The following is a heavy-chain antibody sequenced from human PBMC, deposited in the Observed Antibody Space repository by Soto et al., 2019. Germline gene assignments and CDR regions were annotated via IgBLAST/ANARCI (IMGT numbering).Heavy chain of an antibody. V-gene: IGHV1-69*02. D-gene: IGHD1-1*01. J-gene: IGHJ3*01. CDR3: SRQGDGTVSF. CDR2: IIPGLGIT. Sequence: QVQLVQSGAEVKKPGSSVKVSCKASGGTFSTYTITWVRQAPGQGLEWMGRIIPGLGITNYAQRFQGRLTIPADKSTTPAYMELHSLTSEDTAMYSCSRQGDGTVSFWAQGTMVTVSS. CDR1: GGTFSTYT.